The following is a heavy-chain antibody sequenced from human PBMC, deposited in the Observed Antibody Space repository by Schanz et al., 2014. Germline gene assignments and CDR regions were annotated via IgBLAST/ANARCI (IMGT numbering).Heavy chain of an antibody. CDR2: ISYDGNEK. J-gene: IGHJ4*02. Sequence: QVQLVESGGGVVQPGKSLRLSCAASGFAFSDYGMHWVRQAPGKGLEWVAFISYDGNEKHYPDSVKGRFTISRDNSRNTLFLQMESLRTEDTAVYYCARDRPSGYALDFWGQGTLVTVSS. CDR3: ARDRPSGYALDF. D-gene: IGHD5-12*01. V-gene: IGHV3-30*03. CDR1: GFAFSDYG.